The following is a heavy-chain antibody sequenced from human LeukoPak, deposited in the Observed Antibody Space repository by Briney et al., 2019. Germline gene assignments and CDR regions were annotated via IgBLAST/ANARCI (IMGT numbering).Heavy chain of an antibody. Sequence: GASVKVSCKASGYTFTGYCMHWVRQAPGQGLEWMGWINPNSGGTNYAQKFQGRVTMTRDTSISTAYMELSRLRSDDTAVYYCARDPYYDYVWGSYRSWGQGTLVTVSS. J-gene: IGHJ4*02. V-gene: IGHV1-2*02. CDR3: ARDPYYDYVWGSYRS. D-gene: IGHD3-16*02. CDR1: GYTFTGYC. CDR2: INPNSGGT.